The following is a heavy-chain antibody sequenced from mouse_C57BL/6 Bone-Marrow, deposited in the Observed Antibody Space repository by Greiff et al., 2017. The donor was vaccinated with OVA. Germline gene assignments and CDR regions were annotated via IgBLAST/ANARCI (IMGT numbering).Heavy chain of an antibody. CDR3: ARESYYGNYLYYFDY. CDR1: GYSFTGYY. D-gene: IGHD2-1*01. J-gene: IGHJ2*01. CDR2: INPSTGGT. Sequence: VQLQQSGPELVKPGASVKISCKASGYSFTGYYMNWVKQSPEKSLEWIGEINPSTGGTTYNQKFKDKATLTVDKSSSTAYMQLSSLTSEDSAVYYCARESYYGNYLYYFDYWGQGTTLTVSS. V-gene: IGHV1-42*01.